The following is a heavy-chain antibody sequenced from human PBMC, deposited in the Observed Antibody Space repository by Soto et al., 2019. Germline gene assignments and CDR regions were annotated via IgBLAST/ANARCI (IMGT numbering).Heavy chain of an antibody. D-gene: IGHD2-2*01. V-gene: IGHV4-59*01. Sequence: SETHSLTCTVSGGSSSSYYWSWIRQPPGKGLEWIGYIYYSGSTNYNPSLKSRVTISVDTSKNQFSLKLSSVTAADTAVYYCARGNFIVVVPAAGNYGMDVWGQGTTVTVSS. J-gene: IGHJ6*02. CDR1: GGSSSSYY. CDR3: ARGNFIVVVPAAGNYGMDV. CDR2: IYYSGST.